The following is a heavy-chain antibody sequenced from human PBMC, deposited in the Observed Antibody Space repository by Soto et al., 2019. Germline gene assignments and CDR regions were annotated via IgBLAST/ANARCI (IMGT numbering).Heavy chain of an antibody. J-gene: IGHJ5*02. V-gene: IGHV3-74*01. CDR3: ARVIAVPAHGDYGWTNWFDP. CDR2: INSDGSST. Sequence: EVQLVESGGGLVQPGGSLRLSCAASGFTFSSYWMHWVRQAPGKGLVWVSRINSDGSSTSYADSVKGRFTISRDNAKNTLYLHMNSLSAEDTAVYYCARVIAVPAHGDYGWTNWFDPWGQGTLVTVSS. CDR1: GFTFSSYW. D-gene: IGHD4-17*01.